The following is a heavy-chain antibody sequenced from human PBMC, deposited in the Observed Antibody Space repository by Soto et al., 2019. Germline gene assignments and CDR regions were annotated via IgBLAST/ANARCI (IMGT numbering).Heavy chain of an antibody. J-gene: IGHJ6*02. D-gene: IGHD2-21*01. CDR1: GYIFVNYG. CDR3: SMLHNSFTPTPPHV. Sequence: QVQLVQSGDEVRKPGSSVKVSCKASGYIFVNYGIAWVRQAPGQGLEWMGWISPYSGNTHYASKVQGRLTMTTDTPTSTAYMALASLPSPAPAVYYFSMLHNSFTPTPPHVWGQGTTVTVSS. CDR2: ISPYSGNT. V-gene: IGHV1-18*01.